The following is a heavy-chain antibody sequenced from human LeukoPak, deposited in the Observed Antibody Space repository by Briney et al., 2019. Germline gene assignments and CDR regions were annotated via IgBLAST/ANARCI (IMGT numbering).Heavy chain of an antibody. V-gene: IGHV1-18*01. CDR3: AREENSYALQDPYYYYGMDV. CDR1: GYTFTSYG. CDR2: ISAYNGNT. Sequence: GASVKVSCKASGYTFTSYGISWVRQAPGQGLEWMGWISAYNGNTNCAQKLQGRVTMTTDTSTSTAYMELRRLRSDDTAVYYCAREENSYALQDPYYYYGMDVWGQGTTVTVSS. D-gene: IGHD5-18*01. J-gene: IGHJ6*02.